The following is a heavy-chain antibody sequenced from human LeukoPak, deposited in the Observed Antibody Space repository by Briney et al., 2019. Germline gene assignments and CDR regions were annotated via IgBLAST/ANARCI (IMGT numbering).Heavy chain of an antibody. D-gene: IGHD3-3*01. CDR2: IYHSGST. Sequence: PPQTLSLTCAVSGGSISIGGYSWSWIRQPPGKGQEWIGYIYHSGSTYYNPSLKSRVTISVDRSKNQFSLKLSSVTAADTAVYYCARTIFGVVNNAFDIWGQGTMVTVSS. V-gene: IGHV4-30-2*01. J-gene: IGHJ3*02. CDR1: GGSISIGGYS. CDR3: ARTIFGVVNNAFDI.